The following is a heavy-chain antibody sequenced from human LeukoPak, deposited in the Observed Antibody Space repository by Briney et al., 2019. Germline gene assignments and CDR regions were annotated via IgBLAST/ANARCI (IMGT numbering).Heavy chain of an antibody. J-gene: IGHJ5*02. CDR3: ARDRGGSYYSWFDP. CDR2: IYTSGST. V-gene: IGHV4-4*07. Sequence: SETLSLTCTVSGVSISSYYWSWIRQPAGKGLEWIGRIYTSGSTNYNPSLKSRVTMSVDTSKYQFSLKLSSVTAADTAVYYCARDRGGSYYSWFDPWGQGTLVTVSS. CDR1: GVSISSYY. D-gene: IGHD1-26*01.